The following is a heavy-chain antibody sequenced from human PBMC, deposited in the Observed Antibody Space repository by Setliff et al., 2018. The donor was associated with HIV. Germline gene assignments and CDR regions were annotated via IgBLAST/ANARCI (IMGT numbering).Heavy chain of an antibody. Sequence: SETLSLTCTVSGYPISSGYYWGWIRQSPGKGLEWIGSIYHSGTTYYNPSLKSRVTISVDTSKNQFSLKLSSATAADTAVYYCARRLQFLEFLHGVGGLDVWGQGTTVTVSS. CDR2: IYHSGTT. CDR3: ARRLQFLEFLHGVGGLDV. V-gene: IGHV4-38-2*02. D-gene: IGHD3-3*01. J-gene: IGHJ6*02. CDR1: GYPISSGYY.